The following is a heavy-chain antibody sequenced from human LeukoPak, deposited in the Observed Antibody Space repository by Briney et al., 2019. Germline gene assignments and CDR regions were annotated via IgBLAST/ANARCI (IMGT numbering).Heavy chain of an antibody. J-gene: IGHJ4*02. D-gene: IGHD2-2*01. CDR3: ARNKLSIVVVPAAIDY. Sequence: PGGSLRLSCAASGFTFSSYGMHWVRQAPGKGLEWVAVISYDGSNKYYADSVKGRFTISRDNSKNTLYLQMNSLRAEDTAVYYCARNKLSIVVVPAAIDYWGQGTLVTVSS. V-gene: IGHV3-30*03. CDR1: GFTFSSYG. CDR2: ISYDGSNK.